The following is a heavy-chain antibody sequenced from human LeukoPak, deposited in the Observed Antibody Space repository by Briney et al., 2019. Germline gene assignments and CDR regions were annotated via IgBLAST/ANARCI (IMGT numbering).Heavy chain of an antibody. CDR1: GYTFTSYY. CDR2: MNPNSGNT. CDR3: ARDRGYCSSTSCYTFDY. D-gene: IGHD2-2*02. J-gene: IGHJ4*02. V-gene: IGHV1-8*03. Sequence: ASVKVSCKASGYTFTSYYINWVRQATGQGLEWMGWMNPNSGNTGYAQKFQGRVTITRNTSISTAYMELSSIRSEDTAVYYCARDRGYCSSTSCYTFDYWGQGTLVTVSS.